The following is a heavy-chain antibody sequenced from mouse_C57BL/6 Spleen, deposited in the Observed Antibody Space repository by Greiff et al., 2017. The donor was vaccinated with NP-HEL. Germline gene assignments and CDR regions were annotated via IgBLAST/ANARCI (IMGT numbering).Heavy chain of an antibody. D-gene: IGHD2-5*01. V-gene: IGHV1-18*01. CDR2: INPNNGGT. CDR1: GYTFTDYN. CDR3: ARHSNYVGYFDD. J-gene: IGHJ2*01. Sequence: VQLKESGPALVTPGASVQIPCKASGYTFTDYNMDRVKQRHGTSLEWIGDINPNNGGTISNQQFQGKATLTVDKSSSTAYMELRSLTSEDTAVYYCARHSNYVGYFDDWGQGTTLTVSS.